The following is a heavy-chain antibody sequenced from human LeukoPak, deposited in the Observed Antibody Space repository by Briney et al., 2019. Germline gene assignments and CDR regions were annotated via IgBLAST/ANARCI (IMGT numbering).Heavy chain of an antibody. CDR2: INPKSGGT. CDR1: GYTFSAYC. D-gene: IGHD6-19*01. V-gene: IGHV1-2*02. J-gene: IGHJ4*02. CDR3: VRDLGISGWYAPPLGYFDS. Sequence: EASVKVSCKASGYTFSAYCMHWVRQAPGQGLEWMGWINPKSGGTNYAQQFQDRVTMTRDTSISSTYMELSRLKSDDTPVYYCVRDLGISGWYAPPLGYFDSWGQGTLVTVSS.